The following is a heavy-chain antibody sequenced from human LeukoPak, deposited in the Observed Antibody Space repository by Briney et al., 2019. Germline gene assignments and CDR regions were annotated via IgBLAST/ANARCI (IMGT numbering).Heavy chain of an antibody. D-gene: IGHD3-10*02. J-gene: IGHJ6*04. V-gene: IGHV3-48*03. CDR2: ISSSGSTI. CDR3: AELGITMIGGV. Sequence: HPGGSLRLACAASGFTFSSYEMNWVRQAPGKGLEWVSYISSSGSTIYYADSVKGRFTISRDNAKNSLYLQMNSLRAEDTAVYYCAELGITMIGGVWGKGTTVTISS. CDR1: GFTFSSYE.